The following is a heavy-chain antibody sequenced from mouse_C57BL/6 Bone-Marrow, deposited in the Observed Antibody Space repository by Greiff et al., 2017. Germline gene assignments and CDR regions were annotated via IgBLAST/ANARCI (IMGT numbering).Heavy chain of an antibody. Sequence: QVQLQQSGAELARPGASVKLSCKASGYTFTSYGISWVKQRTGQGLGWIGEIYPRSGNTYYNEKFKGKATLTADKSSSTAYMELRSLTSEDSAVYFCARSGGYYYGLFDYWGQGTTLTVSS. CDR1: GYTFTSYG. D-gene: IGHD1-1*01. J-gene: IGHJ2*01. CDR2: IYPRSGNT. V-gene: IGHV1-81*01. CDR3: ARSGGYYYGLFDY.